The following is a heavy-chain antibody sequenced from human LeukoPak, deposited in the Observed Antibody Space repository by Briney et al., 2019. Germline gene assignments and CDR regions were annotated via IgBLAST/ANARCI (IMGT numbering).Heavy chain of an antibody. V-gene: IGHV1-69*13. Sequence: SVKVSCKASGGTFSSYAISWVRQAPGQGLEWMGGIIPIFGTANYAQKFQGRVTITADESTSTAYMELSSLRSEDTAVYYCARFWVGYDFWSGYHDYWGQGTLVTVSS. D-gene: IGHD3-3*01. CDR3: ARFWVGYDFWSGYHDY. J-gene: IGHJ4*02. CDR1: GGTFSSYA. CDR2: IIPIFGTA.